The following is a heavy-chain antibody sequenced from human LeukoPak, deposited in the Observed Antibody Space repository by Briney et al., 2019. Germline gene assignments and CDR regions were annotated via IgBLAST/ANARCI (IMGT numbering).Heavy chain of an antibody. CDR3: ARRTVVGTLDY. J-gene: IGHJ4*02. V-gene: IGHV3-74*01. Sequence: SGGSMRLSCAASGFTFSSYWMHWVRQAPGKGLVWVSRINSDGSSTSYADSVKGRFTISRDNAKNTLYLQMNSLRAEDTAVYYCARRTVVGTLDYWGQGTLVTVSS. D-gene: IGHD6-13*01. CDR2: INSDGSST. CDR1: GFTFSSYW.